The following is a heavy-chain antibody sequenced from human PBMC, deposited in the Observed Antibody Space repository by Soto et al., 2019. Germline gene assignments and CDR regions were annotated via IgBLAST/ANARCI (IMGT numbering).Heavy chain of an antibody. D-gene: IGHD2-15*01. CDR3: VRRVGVAHVYEAFDM. V-gene: IGHV1-18*01. CDR1: GYTFTIYG. J-gene: IGHJ3*02. Sequence: QVQLVQSGAEVKKPGASVKVSCKASGYTFTIYGISWVRQAPGQGLEWLGWISANNGNTNYAERFQGRVTMTTDTSTSTAYMELRGLSSDDTAVYYGVRRVGVAHVYEAFDMWGQGTMVTVSS. CDR2: ISANNGNT.